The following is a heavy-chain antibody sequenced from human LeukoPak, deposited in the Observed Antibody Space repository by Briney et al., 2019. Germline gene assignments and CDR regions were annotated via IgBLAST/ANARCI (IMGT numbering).Heavy chain of an antibody. Sequence: GGSLRLSCAASGFTFTSFSMNWVRQAPAKGLEWVSSITSSSSLIYYADSVKGRCTTSRDNAKSSLSLQMDSLRGDDTAVYYCVTVGAAARARVYWGQGTLVTVSS. CDR1: GFTFTSFS. CDR3: VTVGAAARARVY. J-gene: IGHJ1*01. D-gene: IGHD6-13*01. CDR2: ITSSSSLI. V-gene: IGHV3-21*01.